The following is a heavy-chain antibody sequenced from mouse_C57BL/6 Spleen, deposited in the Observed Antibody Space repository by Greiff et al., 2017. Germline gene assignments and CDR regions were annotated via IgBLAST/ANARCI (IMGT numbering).Heavy chain of an antibody. CDR3: ARPPPSYYYCSTSWFAY. CDR1: GFTFSDYG. CDR2: ISSGSSTI. Sequence: DVMLVESGGGLVKPGGSLKLSCAASGFTFSDYGMHWVRQAPEKGLEWVAYISSGSSTIYYADTVKGRFTISRDNAKNTLFLQMTSLRSEDTAMYYGARPPPSYYYCSTSWFAYWGQGTLVTVSA. D-gene: IGHD1-1*01. J-gene: IGHJ3*01. V-gene: IGHV5-17*01.